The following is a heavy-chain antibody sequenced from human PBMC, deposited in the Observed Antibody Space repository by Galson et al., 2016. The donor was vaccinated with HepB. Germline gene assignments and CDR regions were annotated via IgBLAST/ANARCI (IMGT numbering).Heavy chain of an antibody. V-gene: IGHV3-23*01. CDR3: TKGYGYFDS. J-gene: IGHJ4*02. CDR1: GFTFRNYA. CDR2: ISGSGGTT. Sequence: SLRLSCAASGFTFRNYAMSWVRQAPGKGLEWVSTISGSGGTTYYGDSVKGRFTSSRDNSKNTLSLQMNSLRAEDTAVYYCTKGYGYFDSWGQGTLVTVSS. D-gene: IGHD4-17*01.